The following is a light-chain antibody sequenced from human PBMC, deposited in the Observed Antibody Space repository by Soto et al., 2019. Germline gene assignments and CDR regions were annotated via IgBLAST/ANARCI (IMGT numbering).Light chain of an antibody. Sequence: QPVLTQSPSASASLGASVKLTCALSSGHSSYALAWHQQQPEKGPRALMKLNSDGSHTRGDGIPDRFSGSSSGAERYLTISSLQSEDEADYYCQTWGTGILVFGGGTKLTVL. J-gene: IGLJ3*02. V-gene: IGLV4-69*01. CDR3: QTWGTGILV. CDR1: SGHSSYA. CDR2: LNSDGSH.